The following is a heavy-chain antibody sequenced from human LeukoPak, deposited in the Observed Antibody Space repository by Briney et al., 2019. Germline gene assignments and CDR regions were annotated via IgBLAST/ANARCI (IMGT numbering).Heavy chain of an antibody. J-gene: IGHJ4*02. Sequence: GGSLRLSCAASGFTFSNAWMSWVRQAPGKGLEWVGRIKSKTDGGTTDYAAPVKGRFTISRDDSKNTLYLQMNSLRAEDTAVYYCARDKIVGATVYFDYWGQGTLVTVSS. CDR1: GFTFSNAW. V-gene: IGHV3-15*01. CDR2: IKSKTDGGTT. D-gene: IGHD1-26*01. CDR3: ARDKIVGATVYFDY.